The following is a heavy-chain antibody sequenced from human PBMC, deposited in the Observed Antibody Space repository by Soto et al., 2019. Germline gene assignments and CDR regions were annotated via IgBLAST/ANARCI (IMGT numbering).Heavy chain of an antibody. V-gene: IGHV3-74*01. J-gene: IGHJ5*02. Sequence: EVQLVQSGGGLVQPGGSLRLSCAASGFTFTDYWMHWVRQAPGKGLVCVSRINGDGSGTDYADSVKGRFTISRDNARNTLYLQMNNLRAEDTALYCVRGAIPTSSSAAGYTYFDPWGQGTLVSVSS. CDR1: GFTFTDYW. CDR3: RGAIPTSSSAAGYTYFDP. D-gene: IGHD6-6*01. CDR2: INGDGSGT.